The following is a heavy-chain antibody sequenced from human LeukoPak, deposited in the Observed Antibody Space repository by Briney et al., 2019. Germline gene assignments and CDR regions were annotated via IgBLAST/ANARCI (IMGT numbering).Heavy chain of an antibody. D-gene: IGHD2-21*01. CDR3: ARIPTEDDWYFDL. Sequence: GGSLRLSCSASGFTVSDYYMTWVRQAPGKGLEWVSLIYRGGSTYYADSVQGRFTISRDNSKSTLYVQMKSLRAEDTAVYYCARIPTEDDWYFDLWGRGVLVTVSS. J-gene: IGHJ2*01. V-gene: IGHV3-66*01. CDR2: IYRGGST. CDR1: GFTVSDYY.